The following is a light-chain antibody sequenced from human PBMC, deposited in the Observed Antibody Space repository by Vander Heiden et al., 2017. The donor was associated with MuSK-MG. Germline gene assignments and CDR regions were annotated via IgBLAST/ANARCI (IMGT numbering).Light chain of an antibody. CDR2: CGA. CDR1: QSVSSN. Sequence: EIVMTQSPATLSVSPGERATLSCRASQSVSSNFAWYHQKPRQAPRILIICGASRATAIPASFCGGGSCTEFIPITISMQSEDYAVVYCQQYNNWSPITFGQGTRLEIK. V-gene: IGKV3-15*01. CDR3: QQYNNWSPIT. J-gene: IGKJ5*01.